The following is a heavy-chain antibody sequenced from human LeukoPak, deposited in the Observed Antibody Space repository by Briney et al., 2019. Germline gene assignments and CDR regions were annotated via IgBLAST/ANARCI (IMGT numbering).Heavy chain of an antibody. D-gene: IGHD3-3*01. V-gene: IGHV4-59*08. Sequence: SETLSLTCTVSGDSISTYYWSWIRQPPGKELEWIGYIYFSGATKYSPSLKSRVTISVDTSKDQFSLSLSSATAADTAVYYCARHGPLYDIWSAQFYFDFWGQGTLVTVSS. CDR1: GDSISTYY. CDR3: ARHGPLYDIWSAQFYFDF. J-gene: IGHJ4*02. CDR2: IYFSGAT.